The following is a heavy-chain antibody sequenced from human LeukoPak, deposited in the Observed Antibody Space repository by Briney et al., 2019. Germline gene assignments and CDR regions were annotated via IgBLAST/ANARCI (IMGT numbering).Heavy chain of an antibody. J-gene: IGHJ5*02. CDR1: GGSISTGSYY. V-gene: IGHV4-61*02. CDR2: IYTSGST. Sequence: PSETLSLTCTVSGGSISTGSYYWSWIRQPAGKRLEWIGRIYTSGSTNYNPSLKSRVTISVDTSKNQFSLKLSSVTAADTAVYYCARTIIIAAAGLTNWFDPWGQGTLVTVSS. CDR3: ARTIIIAAAGLTNWFDP. D-gene: IGHD6-13*01.